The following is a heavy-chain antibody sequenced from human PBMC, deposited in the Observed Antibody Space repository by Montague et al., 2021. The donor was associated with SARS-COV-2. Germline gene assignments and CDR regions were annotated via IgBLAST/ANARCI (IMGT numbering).Heavy chain of an antibody. J-gene: IGHJ4*02. D-gene: IGHD3-10*01. CDR2: N. Sequence: NEYAESVKGRITINPDTPKNQFSLHLTSVTPEDTAVYYCARHSYRTFDFWGEGTLVTV. CDR3: ARHSYRTFDF. V-gene: IGHV6-1*01.